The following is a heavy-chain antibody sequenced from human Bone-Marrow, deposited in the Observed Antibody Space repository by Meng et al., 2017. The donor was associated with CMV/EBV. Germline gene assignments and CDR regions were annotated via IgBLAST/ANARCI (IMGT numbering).Heavy chain of an antibody. CDR2: VKHDGSKT. CDR1: GFIFSNYW. Sequence: GESLKISCAASGFIFSNYWMSWVRQAPGKGLEWVANVKHDGSKTYHVDSVKGRFSISRDNAKKSIYLQMNSLRAEDTAVYYCARDSHRLYDFWSGYEYYYYYYGMDVWGQGTTVTVSS. D-gene: IGHD3-3*01. CDR3: ARDSHRLYDFWSGYEYYYYYYGMDV. V-gene: IGHV3-7*01. J-gene: IGHJ6*01.